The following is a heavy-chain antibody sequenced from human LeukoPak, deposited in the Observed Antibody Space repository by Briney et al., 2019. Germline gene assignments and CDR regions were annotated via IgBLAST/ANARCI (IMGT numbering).Heavy chain of an antibody. J-gene: IGHJ6*02. CDR2: IYYSGST. D-gene: IGHD3-9*01. Sequence: PPETLSLTCTVSGGSMSSYYWSWIRQPPGKGLEWIGYIYYSGSTNYNPSLKSRVTISVDTSKNQFSLNLSSVTAADTAVYYCARGRGYYDILTGPWGQGTTVTVSS. CDR1: GGSMSSYY. CDR3: ARGRGYYDILTGP. V-gene: IGHV4-59*01.